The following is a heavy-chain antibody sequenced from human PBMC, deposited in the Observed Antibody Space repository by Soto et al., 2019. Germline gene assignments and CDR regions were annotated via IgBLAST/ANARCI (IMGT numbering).Heavy chain of an antibody. CDR1: GGAFSSHA. J-gene: IGHJ2*01. CDR3: AREWPTYYYDGSGYYRGYFVL. Sequence: QVQLEQSGAEVKRPGSSVRVSCKGSGGAFSSHAVSWVRQAPGQGVEWMGGTTPIFGTPKYAQKFQGRVTIIADESTSTVYMELSSLRSEDTAIYYCAREWPTYYYDGSGYYRGYFVLWGRGTLVTVSS. D-gene: IGHD3-22*01. V-gene: IGHV1-69*01. CDR2: TTPIFGTP.